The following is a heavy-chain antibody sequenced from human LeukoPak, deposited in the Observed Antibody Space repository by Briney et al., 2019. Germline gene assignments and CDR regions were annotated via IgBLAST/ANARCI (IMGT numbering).Heavy chain of an antibody. D-gene: IGHD1-7*01. Sequence: SETLSLTCAVYGGFFSHYYWSWIRQSPGMGPEWIGEINDSGTINYNPSLMSRVTISLDKSKNQFSLKLSSATAADTAVYYCARRWNYGRNYYIDVWGKGATVSVSS. CDR2: INDSGTI. V-gene: IGHV4-34*01. CDR3: ARRWNYGRNYYIDV. J-gene: IGHJ6*03. CDR1: GGFFSHYY.